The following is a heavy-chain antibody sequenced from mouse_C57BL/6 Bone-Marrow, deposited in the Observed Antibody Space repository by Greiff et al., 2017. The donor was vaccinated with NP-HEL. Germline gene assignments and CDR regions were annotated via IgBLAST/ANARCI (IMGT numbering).Heavy chain of an antibody. CDR3: ARRGLRRRVDY. Sequence: VLLQQSGAELARPGASVKLSCKASGYTFTSYGISWVKQRTGQGLEWIGEIYPRSGNTYYNEKFKGKATLTADKSSSTAYMELRSLTSEDSAVYFCARRGLRRRVDYWGQGTTLTVSS. J-gene: IGHJ2*01. CDR1: GYTFTSYG. CDR2: IYPRSGNT. V-gene: IGHV1-81*01. D-gene: IGHD2-2*01.